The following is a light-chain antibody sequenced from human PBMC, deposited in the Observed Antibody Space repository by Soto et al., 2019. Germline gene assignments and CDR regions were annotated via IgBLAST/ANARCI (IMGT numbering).Light chain of an antibody. CDR3: QQYDDWPET. CDR2: DAS. J-gene: IGKJ1*01. Sequence: EKVMTQSPATLSVSPGERATLSCRASQSVSSNFARYQQKPGQAPRLLIYDASTRATGIPARFSGSGSGTEFTLTISSLQSEDLAVYYCQQYDDWPETFGQGTKVEIK. V-gene: IGKV3-15*01. CDR1: QSVSSN.